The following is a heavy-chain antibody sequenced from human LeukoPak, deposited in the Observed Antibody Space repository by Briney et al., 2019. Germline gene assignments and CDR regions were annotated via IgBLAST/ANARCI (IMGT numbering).Heavy chain of an antibody. CDR2: IIPMFGTA. V-gene: IGHV1-69*01. D-gene: IGHD3-10*01. CDR1: GGTFSSYA. J-gene: IGHJ5*02. CDR3: ARSVYGSGSYRWFDP. Sequence: SVKVSCKASGGTFSSYAISWVRQAPGQGLEWMGGIIPMFGTANYAQKFQGRVTITADESTSTAYMELSSLRSEDTAVYYCARSVYGSGSYRWFDPWGQGTLVTVSS.